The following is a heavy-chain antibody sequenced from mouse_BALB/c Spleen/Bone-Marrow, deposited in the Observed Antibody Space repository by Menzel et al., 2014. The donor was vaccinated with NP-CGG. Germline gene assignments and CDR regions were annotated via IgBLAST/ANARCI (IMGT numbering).Heavy chain of an antibody. CDR3: ARYTVVARGAMDY. J-gene: IGHJ4*01. CDR1: GDSITSGY. V-gene: IGHV3-8*02. Sequence: EVQRVESGPSLVKPSQPLSLPCSVTGDSITSGYWNWIRKFPGNKLEYMGYISYSGSTYYNPSLKSQISITRDTSKNQYYLQLNSVTTEDTATYYCARYTVVARGAMDYWGQGTSVTVSS. CDR2: ISYSGST. D-gene: IGHD1-1*01.